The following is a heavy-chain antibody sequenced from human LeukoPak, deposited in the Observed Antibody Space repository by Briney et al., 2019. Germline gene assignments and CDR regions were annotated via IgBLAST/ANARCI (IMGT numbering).Heavy chain of an antibody. V-gene: IGHV3-23*01. CDR3: ARVPEFSSSWYVNFDY. CDR1: GFTFSSYA. CDR2: ISGYDSST. Sequence: PGGSLRLSCAASGFTFSSYAMSWVRQAPGKGLEWVSTISGYDSSTYYADSVKGRFTISRDISKNSLYLQMNSLRAEDTAVYYCARVPEFSSSWYVNFDYWGQGTLVTVSS. J-gene: IGHJ4*02. D-gene: IGHD6-13*01.